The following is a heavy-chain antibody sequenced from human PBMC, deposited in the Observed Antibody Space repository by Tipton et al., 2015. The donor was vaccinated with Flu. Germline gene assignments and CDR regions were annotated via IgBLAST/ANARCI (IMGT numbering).Heavy chain of an antibody. Sequence: TLSLTCTISADSISSDYYWGWSRQPPGKGLEWIGTIYHSGTTYYNPSLKSRLTISVDTSKNQFSLRLSSVTAADTAVYYCARHTGDSVRGVIDYWGQGTLVTVSS. CDR3: ARHTGDSVRGVIDY. CDR1: ADSISSDYY. CDR2: IYHSGTT. D-gene: IGHD3-10*02. V-gene: IGHV4-38-2*02. J-gene: IGHJ4*02.